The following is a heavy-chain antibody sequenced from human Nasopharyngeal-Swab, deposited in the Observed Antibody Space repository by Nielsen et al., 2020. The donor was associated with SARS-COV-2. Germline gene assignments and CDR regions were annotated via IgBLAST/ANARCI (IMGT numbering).Heavy chain of an antibody. D-gene: IGHD2-21*02. CDR3: ARDGYCGGDCYGAFDI. CDR2: ISRRSSDI. CDR1: GFIFSSYT. V-gene: IGHV3-21*01. J-gene: IGHJ3*02. Sequence: GGSLRLSCDASGFIFSSYTMNWVPRAPGKGLEWVSSISRRSSDIYYRDSLKGRFTVSRDNTKKSLYLQMDSLRAEDTAVYYCARDGYCGGDCYGAFDIWGQGTMVTVSS.